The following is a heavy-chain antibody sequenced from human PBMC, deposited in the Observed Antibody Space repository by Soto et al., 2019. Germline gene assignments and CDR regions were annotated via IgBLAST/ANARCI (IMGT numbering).Heavy chain of an antibody. Sequence: VGSLRLSCAASGFTFSSYAMNWVRQTQEKGLEWVSSISSTSSYTHYSDSVKGRFTISRDNANNSLFLQMNSLRAEDTATYYCARDLALAGNYWGQGVLVTVSS. V-gene: IGHV3-21*01. CDR3: ARDLALAGNY. J-gene: IGHJ4*02. CDR1: GFTFSSYA. D-gene: IGHD6-19*01. CDR2: ISSTSSYT.